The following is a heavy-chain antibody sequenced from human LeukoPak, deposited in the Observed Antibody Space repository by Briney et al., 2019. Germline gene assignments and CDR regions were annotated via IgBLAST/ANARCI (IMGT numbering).Heavy chain of an antibody. CDR1: GFAFSSFA. D-gene: IGHD6-19*01. CDR3: TKELHVAVAVADYYYFYMDV. Sequence: GRSLRLSCAASGFAFSSFAMGWVRQSPGKGLEWLSTINGGGNTTFYSDSVKGRFTISRGNSKNTLYLHMDSLRPDDTAIYYCTKELHVAVAVADYYYFYMDVWGRGTAVTVSS. V-gene: IGHV3-23*01. J-gene: IGHJ6*03. CDR2: INGGGNTT.